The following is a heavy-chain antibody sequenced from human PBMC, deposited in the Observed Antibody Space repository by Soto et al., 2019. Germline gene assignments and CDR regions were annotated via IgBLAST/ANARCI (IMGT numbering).Heavy chain of an antibody. D-gene: IGHD2-8*01. CDR1: GGSISSYY. Sequence: TLSLTCTVSGGSISSYYWSWIRQPPGKGLEWIGYIYYSGSTNYNPSLKSRVTISVDTSKNQFSLKLSSVTAADTAVYYCARGDHGPRRFYFDTWGQGTLVTVSS. V-gene: IGHV4-59*01. CDR2: IYYSGST. CDR3: ARGDHGPRRFYFDT. J-gene: IGHJ4*02.